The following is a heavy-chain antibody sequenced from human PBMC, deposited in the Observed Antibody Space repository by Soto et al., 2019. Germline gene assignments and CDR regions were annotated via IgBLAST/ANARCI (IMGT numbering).Heavy chain of an antibody. CDR3: ARGINYYDSSGDSWFAP. V-gene: IGHV4-30-2*01. CDR2: MYHSGTT. CDR1: GGSINSGRYS. J-gene: IGHJ5*02. D-gene: IGHD3-22*01. Sequence: QLQLQESGSGLVKPSQTLSLTCTVSGGSINSGRYSWTWIRQPPGAGLEWIGHMYHSGTTYYNPSLKSRVTMSVDTSKNQFSLKLSSVTAADTAMYYCARGINYYDSSGDSWFAPWGQGTLVTVSS.